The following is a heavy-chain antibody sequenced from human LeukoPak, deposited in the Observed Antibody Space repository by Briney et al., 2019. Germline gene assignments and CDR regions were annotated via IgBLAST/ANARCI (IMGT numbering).Heavy chain of an antibody. CDR3: AREVLRFLEWLPDI. CDR2: IYTSGST. Sequence: SETLSLTCTVSGGSISSGSYDWSWIRQPAGKGLEWIGRIYTSGSTNYNPSLKSRVTISVDTSKNQFSLKLSSVTAADTAVYYCAREVLRFLEWLPDIWGQGTMVTVSS. J-gene: IGHJ3*02. D-gene: IGHD3-3*01. CDR1: GGSISSGSYD. V-gene: IGHV4-61*02.